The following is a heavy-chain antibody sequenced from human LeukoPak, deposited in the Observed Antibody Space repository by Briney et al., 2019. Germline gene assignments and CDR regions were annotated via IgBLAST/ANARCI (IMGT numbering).Heavy chain of an antibody. D-gene: IGHD2-15*01. CDR1: RFTFSSYE. Sequence: GGSLRLSCAASRFTFSSYEMNWVRQAPGKGLEWVSYISSSGSTIYYADSVKGRFTISRDNAKNSLYLQMNSLRAEDTAVYYCARSYCSGGSCYLGYWGQGTLVTVSS. CDR2: ISSSGSTI. V-gene: IGHV3-48*03. CDR3: ARSYCSGGSCYLGY. J-gene: IGHJ4*02.